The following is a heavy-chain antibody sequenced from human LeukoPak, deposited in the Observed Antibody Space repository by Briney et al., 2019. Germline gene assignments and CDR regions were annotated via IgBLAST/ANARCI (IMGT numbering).Heavy chain of an antibody. CDR3: AKAREAVAGDY. Sequence: PGGSLRLSCAASGFTFSGSAMHWVRQASGKGLEWVGRIRSKANSYATAYAASVKGRFTISRDDSKNTAYLQMNSLKTEDTAVYYCAKAREAVAGDYWGQGTLVTVSS. CDR2: IRSKANSYAT. V-gene: IGHV3-73*01. CDR1: GFTFSGSA. J-gene: IGHJ4*02. D-gene: IGHD6-19*01.